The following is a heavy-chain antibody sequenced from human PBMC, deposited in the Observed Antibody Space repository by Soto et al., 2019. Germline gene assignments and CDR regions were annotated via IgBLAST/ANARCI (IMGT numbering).Heavy chain of an antibody. D-gene: IGHD4-17*01. V-gene: IGHV1-69*01. CDR3: ARDPPYGDYVYYGMDV. J-gene: IGHJ6*02. CDR1: GGTFSSYA. Sequence: VSCKASGGTFSSYAISWVRQAPGQGLEWMGGIIPIFGTANYAQKFQGRVTITADESTSTAYMELSSLRSEDTAVYYCARDPPYGDYVYYGMDVWGQGTTVTVSS. CDR2: IIPIFGTA.